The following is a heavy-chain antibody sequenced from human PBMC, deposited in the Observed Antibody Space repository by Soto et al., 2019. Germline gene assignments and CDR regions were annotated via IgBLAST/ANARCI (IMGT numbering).Heavy chain of an antibody. CDR3: AREPVVVAANYYFDY. J-gene: IGHJ4*02. V-gene: IGHV3-66*01. Sequence: RLSCAASGFTVSSNYMSCVRQAPGKGLEWVSVIYSGGSTYYADSVKGRFTISRDNPKNTLYLQMNSLRAEDTAVYYCAREPVVVAANYYFDYWGQGTLVTVSS. CDR2: IYSGGST. D-gene: IGHD2-15*01. CDR1: GFTVSSNY.